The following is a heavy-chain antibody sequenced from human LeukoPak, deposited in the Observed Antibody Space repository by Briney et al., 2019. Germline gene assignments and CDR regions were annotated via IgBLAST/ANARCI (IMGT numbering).Heavy chain of an antibody. CDR3: ARAHGGYCSGGSCHNWFDP. CDR1: GYPFTGYY. Sequence: ASVKVSCKASGYPFTGYYMHWVRQAPGQGLEWMGWINPNSGGTDYARKFQGRVTMTRDTSISTAYMELNRLRSDDTAVYYCARAHGGYCSGGSCHNWFDPWGQGTLVTVSS. D-gene: IGHD2-15*01. CDR2: INPNSGGT. V-gene: IGHV1-2*02. J-gene: IGHJ5*02.